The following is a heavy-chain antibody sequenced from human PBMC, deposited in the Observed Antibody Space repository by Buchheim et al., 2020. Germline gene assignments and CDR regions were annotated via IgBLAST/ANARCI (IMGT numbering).Heavy chain of an antibody. Sequence: QLQLQDSGSGLVKSSQTLSLTCAVSGASISSGGYSWSWIRQPPGKGLAWIGYIYHSGSTYYNPSLQSRVTISVYRPTNQFSLKLSSVTAADTAVYYCARVNGDFWSGYSPMDVWGQGTT. CDR2: IYHSGST. V-gene: IGHV4-30-2*01. CDR1: GASISSGGYS. CDR3: ARVNGDFWSGYSPMDV. D-gene: IGHD3-3*01. J-gene: IGHJ6*02.